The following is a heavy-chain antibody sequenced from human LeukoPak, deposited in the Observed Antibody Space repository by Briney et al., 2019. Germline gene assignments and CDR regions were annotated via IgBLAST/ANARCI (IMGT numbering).Heavy chain of an antibody. CDR2: ISGAGSII. D-gene: IGHD5-18*01. CDR3: ARDRRGYSYDPFDY. Sequence: KPGGSLRLSCAASGFSFGDYYMSWIRQAPGKGLELVSYISGAGSIIYNIDSVKGRFTISRDNAKNSLYLQMNSLRAEDTAVYYCARDRRGYSYDPFDYWGQGTLVTVSS. J-gene: IGHJ4*02. CDR1: GFSFGDYY. V-gene: IGHV3-11*04.